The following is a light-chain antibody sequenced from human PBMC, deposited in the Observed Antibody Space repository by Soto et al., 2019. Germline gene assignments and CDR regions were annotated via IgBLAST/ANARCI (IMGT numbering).Light chain of an antibody. CDR1: QTVTSNY. J-gene: IGKJ1*01. Sequence: EIVLTQSPGTLSLSPGERATLSCRASQTVTSNYLAWYQRKPGQAPRLLIYGASSRATDIPDRFSGSGSGTDVTLTITRLEPEDFAVYFCQQYAGSPSTFGQGTKVAIK. CDR3: QQYAGSPST. V-gene: IGKV3-20*01. CDR2: GAS.